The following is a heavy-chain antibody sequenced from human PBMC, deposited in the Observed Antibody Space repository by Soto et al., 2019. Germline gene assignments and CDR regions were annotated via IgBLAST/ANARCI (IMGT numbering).Heavy chain of an antibody. V-gene: IGHV4-59*01. CDR3: ARASTQEPYYYYYYGMDV. D-gene: IGHD2-2*01. Sequence: SETLSLTCTVSGGSISSYYWSWIRQPPGKGLEWIGYIYYSGSTNYNPSLKGRVTISVDTSKNQFSLKLSSVTAADTAVYYCARASTQEPYYYYYYGMDVWGQGTTVTVSS. CDR2: IYYSGST. J-gene: IGHJ6*02. CDR1: GGSISSYY.